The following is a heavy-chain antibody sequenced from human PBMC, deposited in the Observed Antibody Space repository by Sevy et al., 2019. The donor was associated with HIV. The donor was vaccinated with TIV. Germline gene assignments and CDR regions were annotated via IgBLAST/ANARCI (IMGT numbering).Heavy chain of an antibody. D-gene: IGHD3-22*01. CDR1: GYTFVTYG. CDR2: ISGNDGST. J-gene: IGHJ4*02. CDR3: VRDANNDSASSGYPFDD. V-gene: IGHV1-18*01. Sequence: ASVKVSCKTSGYTFVTYGISWVRQVPGQGPQWMGWISGNDGSTREAQIFQVRDTMTTDRTTSTAYMEVRRLRSDDTAVYYCVRDANNDSASSGYPFDDWGEGTLVSVSS.